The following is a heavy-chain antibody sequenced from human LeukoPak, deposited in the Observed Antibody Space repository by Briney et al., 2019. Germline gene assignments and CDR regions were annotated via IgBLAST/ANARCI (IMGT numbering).Heavy chain of an antibody. CDR1: GGSIKSNSHY. V-gene: IGHV4-39*01. J-gene: IGHJ3*02. CDR3: ARHVVDLEAFDI. D-gene: IGHD3-3*01. CDR2: IYYSGST. Sequence: KPSETLSLTCNVSGGSIKSNSHYWGWIRQPPGKGLEWIGSIYYSGSTYNNPSLKSRVSMSVDTSKNQFSLKLSSVTAADTAVYYCARHVVDLEAFDIWGQGTVVTVSS.